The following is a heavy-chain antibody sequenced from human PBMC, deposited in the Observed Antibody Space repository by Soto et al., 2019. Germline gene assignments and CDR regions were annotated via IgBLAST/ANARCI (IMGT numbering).Heavy chain of an antibody. V-gene: IGHV3-23*01. J-gene: IGHJ4*02. CDR1: GFTFSSYA. D-gene: IGHD3-10*01. CDR3: AKNPYYYGPVPRGHIHY. CDR2: ISGSGGST. Sequence: GGSLRLSCAASGFTFSSYAMSWVRQAPGKGLEWVSAISGSGGSTYYADSVKGRFTISRDNSKNTLYLQMNSLRAEDTAVYYCAKNPYYYGPVPRGHIHYSGQATLVTVSS.